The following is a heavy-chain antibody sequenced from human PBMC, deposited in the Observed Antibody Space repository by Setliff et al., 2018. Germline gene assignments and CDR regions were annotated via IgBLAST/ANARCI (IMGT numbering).Heavy chain of an antibody. J-gene: IGHJ4*02. CDR1: GGSFSGYY. Sequence: SETLSLTCAVYGGSFSGYYWSWIRQPPGKGLEWIGEINHSGSTNYNPSLKSRVTISVDTSKNQFSLKLSSVTAADTAVYYCARMHIVVVVAARKDSGPFDYWGQGTLVTVSS. D-gene: IGHD2-15*01. V-gene: IGHV4-34*01. CDR2: INHSGST. CDR3: ARMHIVVVVAARKDSGPFDY.